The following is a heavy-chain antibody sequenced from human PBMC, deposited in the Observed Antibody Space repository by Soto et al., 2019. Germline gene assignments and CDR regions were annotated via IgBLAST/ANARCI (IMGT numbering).Heavy chain of an antibody. CDR2: TNQHGTII. CDR1: GFTFSNYW. V-gene: IGHV3-74*01. Sequence: EVQLVESGGGLVQPGGSLRLSCEASGFTFSNYWFHWVRQAPGKGLVWVSRTNQHGTIIDYADFAKGRFTISRDNDNNLLYQEMKSRSAEDTSVYYCTRDRGGGGGFWGQGTLVTVSS. CDR3: TRDRGGGGGF. J-gene: IGHJ4*02. D-gene: IGHD3-16*01.